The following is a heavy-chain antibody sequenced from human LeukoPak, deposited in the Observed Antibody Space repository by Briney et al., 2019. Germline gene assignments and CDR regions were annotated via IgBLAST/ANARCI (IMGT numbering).Heavy chain of an antibody. V-gene: IGHV3-23*01. CDR1: GFTFSSYA. CDR3: AKDRHPGSGYGYFDY. CDR2: ISGSGGST. Sequence: QTGGSLRLSCAASGFTFSSYAMSWVRQAPGKGLEWVSAISGSGGSTYYADSVKGRFTISRDNSKNTLYLQMNSLRAEDTAVYYCAKDRHPGSGYGYFDYWGQGTLVTVSS. D-gene: IGHD5-12*01. J-gene: IGHJ4*02.